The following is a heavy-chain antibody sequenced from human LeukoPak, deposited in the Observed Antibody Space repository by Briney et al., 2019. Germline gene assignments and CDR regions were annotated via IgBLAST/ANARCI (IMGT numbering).Heavy chain of an antibody. CDR1: GYTFTSYG. Sequence: GASVNVSCTASGYTFTSYGISWVRQAPGQGLEWMGWISAYNGNTNYAQKLQGRVTMTTDTSTSTAYMELRSLRSDDTAVYYCARDKEQGLSIVVVTAGDYWGQGTLVTVSS. V-gene: IGHV1-18*01. J-gene: IGHJ4*02. CDR3: ARDKEQGLSIVVVTAGDY. CDR2: ISAYNGNT. D-gene: IGHD2-21*02.